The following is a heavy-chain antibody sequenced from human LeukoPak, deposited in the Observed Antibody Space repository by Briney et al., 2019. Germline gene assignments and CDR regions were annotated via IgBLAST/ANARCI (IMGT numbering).Heavy chain of an antibody. Sequence: GGSLRLSCAASGFTFSSHWMSWVRQAPGKGLEWVSTISGSGGNTYYADSVKGRFTISRDTSKNTLYLQMNSPRAEDTAVYYCAKDMYYDSSGPVFDYWGQGTLVTVSS. J-gene: IGHJ4*02. CDR1: GFTFSSHW. CDR3: AKDMYYDSSGPVFDY. CDR2: ISGSGGNT. V-gene: IGHV3-23*01. D-gene: IGHD3-22*01.